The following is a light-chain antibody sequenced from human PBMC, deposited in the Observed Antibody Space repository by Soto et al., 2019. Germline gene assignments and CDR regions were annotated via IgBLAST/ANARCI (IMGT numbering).Light chain of an antibody. J-gene: IGLJ1*01. V-gene: IGLV2-8*01. Sequence: QSALTQPPSASGSPGQSVTISCTGTSSDVGNYNYVSWYQHHPGKAPKLMIYEVSKWPSGVPDRFSGSKSGNTASLTVSGLQADDEADYYCTSYAGSNTYVFGTGTKVTVL. CDR2: EVS. CDR3: TSYAGSNTYV. CDR1: SSDVGNYNY.